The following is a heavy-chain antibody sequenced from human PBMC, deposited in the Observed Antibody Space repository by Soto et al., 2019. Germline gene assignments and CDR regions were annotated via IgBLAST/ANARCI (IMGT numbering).Heavy chain of an antibody. CDR3: ARRAV. CDR1: GFTFSTYS. V-gene: IGHV3-48*01. J-gene: IGHJ6*02. CDR2: ITTSSSTI. Sequence: EVPLVESGGGLVQPGGSLRLSCAASGFTFSTYSMNWVRQAPGKGLEWISYITTSSSTIYYADSVKGRFTISRDNAKNSLYLQMNSLRVEDTAVYYCARRAVWGQGTTVTVS.